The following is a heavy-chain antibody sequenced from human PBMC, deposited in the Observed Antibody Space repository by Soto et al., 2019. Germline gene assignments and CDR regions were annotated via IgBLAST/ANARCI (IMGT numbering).Heavy chain of an antibody. CDR2: INPNSGGT. D-gene: IGHD6-13*01. J-gene: IGHJ6*02. CDR3: ARVRGSSSWYGMDV. Sequence: ASVKVSCKASGYTFTGYYMHWVRQAPGQGLEWMGWINPNSGGTNYAQKFQGWVTMTKNTLYLQMNSLRAEDTAVYYCARVRGSSSWYGMDVWGQGTTVTVSS. CDR1: GYTFTGYY. V-gene: IGHV1-2*04.